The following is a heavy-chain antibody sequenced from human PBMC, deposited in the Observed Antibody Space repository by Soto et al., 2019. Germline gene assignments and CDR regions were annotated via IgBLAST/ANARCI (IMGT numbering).Heavy chain of an antibody. Sequence: SETLSLTCTVSSGSISSYYWSRIRQPPGKRLEWIGYISYSGSTDYNPSLKSRVTISGDTSKNQFSLKVSSVTAADTAVYYCARGTSWQLPFDYWGQGTLVTVSS. CDR3: ARGTSWQLPFDY. D-gene: IGHD6-13*01. CDR2: ISYSGST. J-gene: IGHJ4*02. CDR1: SGSISSYY. V-gene: IGHV4-59*01.